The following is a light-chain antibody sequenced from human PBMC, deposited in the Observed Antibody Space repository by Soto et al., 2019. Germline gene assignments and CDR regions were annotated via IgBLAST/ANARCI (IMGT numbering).Light chain of an antibody. Sequence: QSALTQPASVSGSPGQSITIPCTGTNSDVGGYNYVSWYQHHPDKAPKLMIYEVFNRPSGVSSRFSGSKSGSTASLTISGLQAEDEADYYCSSYTTTNTLYVFGTGTKVTVL. CDR3: SSYTTTNTLYV. V-gene: IGLV2-14*01. J-gene: IGLJ1*01. CDR2: EVF. CDR1: NSDVGGYNY.